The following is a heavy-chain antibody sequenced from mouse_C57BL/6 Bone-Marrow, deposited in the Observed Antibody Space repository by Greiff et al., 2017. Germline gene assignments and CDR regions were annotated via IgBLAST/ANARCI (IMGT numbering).Heavy chain of an antibody. Sequence: EVKVEESGGGLVQPGGSMKLSCAASGFTFSDAWMDWVRQSPEKGLEWVAEISNKATNHATDYAESVKGRFTIARADSKSSVYLQMNSLRAEDTGIYYCTRHEYGYFDYWGQGTTLTVSS. D-gene: IGHD5-1*01. V-gene: IGHV6-6*01. CDR3: TRHEYGYFDY. J-gene: IGHJ2*01. CDR2: ISNKATNHAT. CDR1: GFTFSDAW.